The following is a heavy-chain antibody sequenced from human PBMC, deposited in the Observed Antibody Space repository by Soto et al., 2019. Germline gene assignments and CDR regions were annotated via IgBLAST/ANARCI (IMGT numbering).Heavy chain of an antibody. CDR2: INAEGNT. V-gene: IGHV3-74*01. CDR3: ARGNNRGFDP. Sequence: EVQLVESGGGLVQPGGSLRLACAASGFTFSPYWMHWVRQTPGKGLVWVSRINAEGNTIYADSVKGRFTISRDNAKNMLYLEMTSLRAEDTAVYFCARGNNRGFDPWGQRTLVTVSS. J-gene: IGHJ5*02. CDR1: GFTFSPYW.